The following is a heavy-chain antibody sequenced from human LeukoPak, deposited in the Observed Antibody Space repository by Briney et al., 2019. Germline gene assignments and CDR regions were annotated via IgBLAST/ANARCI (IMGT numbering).Heavy chain of an antibody. J-gene: IGHJ4*02. D-gene: IGHD6-13*01. V-gene: IGHV3-23*01. CDR2: ISGTGGGT. CDR1: GFTFSSYA. Sequence: GGSLRLSCAASGFTFSSYAMSWVRQAPGKGLEWVSAISGTGGGTYYADSVKGRFTISRDNPKNTLYLQMNSLRAEDTAVYYCATATSYSSSWYAFNFWSQGTLVTVSS. CDR3: ATATSYSSSWYAFNF.